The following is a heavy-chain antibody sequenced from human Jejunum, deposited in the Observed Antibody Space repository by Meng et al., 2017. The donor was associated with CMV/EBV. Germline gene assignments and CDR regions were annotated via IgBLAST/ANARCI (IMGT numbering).Heavy chain of an antibody. CDR2: TGTDGET. J-gene: IGHJ3*01. CDR3: VRGSLFSA. CDR1: GFTFNSSE. V-gene: IGHV3-13*01. Sequence: LSCAAAGFTFNSSELHWVRQPTGRGLEWVSGTGTDGETYYADSVKGRFTVSRENAKNSFYLQMNSLTAGDTALYFCVRGSLFSAWGQGTMVTVSS. D-gene: IGHD3-10*02.